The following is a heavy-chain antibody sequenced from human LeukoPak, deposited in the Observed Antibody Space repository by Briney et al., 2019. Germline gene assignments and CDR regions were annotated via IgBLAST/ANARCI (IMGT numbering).Heavy chain of an antibody. D-gene: IGHD5-18*01. CDR1: GGSISSSSYY. Sequence: ASETLSLTCTVSGGSISSSSYYWGWIRQPPGKGLEWIGSIYYSGSTYYNPSLKSRVTISVDTSKNQFSLKLSSVTAADTAVYYCARQKGGYSYGSFDYWGQGTLVTVSS. J-gene: IGHJ4*02. V-gene: IGHV4-39*01. CDR3: ARQKGGYSYGSFDY. CDR2: IYYSGST.